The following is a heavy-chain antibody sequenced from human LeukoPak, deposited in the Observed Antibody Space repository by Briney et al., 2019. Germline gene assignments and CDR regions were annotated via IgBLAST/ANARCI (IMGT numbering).Heavy chain of an antibody. CDR1: GYTFTSYG. CDR3: ARDPPQIVVVPAAPYYYYYYMDV. CDR2: ISAYNGNT. D-gene: IGHD2-2*01. J-gene: IGHJ6*03. Sequence: ASVKVSCKASGYTFTSYGISWVRQAPGQGLEWMVWISAYNGNTNYAQKLQGRVTMTTDTSTSTAYMELRSLRSDDTAVYYCARDPPQIVVVPAAPYYYYYYMDVWGKGTTVTVSS. V-gene: IGHV1-18*01.